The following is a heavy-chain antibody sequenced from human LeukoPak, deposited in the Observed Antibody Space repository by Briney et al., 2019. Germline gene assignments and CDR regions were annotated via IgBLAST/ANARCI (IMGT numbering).Heavy chain of an antibody. Sequence: SETLSLTCTVSGGSISSSGYYWGWIRQPPGKGLEWIGSIYYSGSTYYNPSLKSRVTISVDTSKNQFSLKLSSVTAADTAVYYCARDYEGPGYFDYWGQGTLVTVSS. J-gene: IGHJ4*02. V-gene: IGHV4-39*07. CDR1: GGSISSSGYY. D-gene: IGHD3-16*01. CDR3: ARDYEGPGYFDY. CDR2: IYYSGST.